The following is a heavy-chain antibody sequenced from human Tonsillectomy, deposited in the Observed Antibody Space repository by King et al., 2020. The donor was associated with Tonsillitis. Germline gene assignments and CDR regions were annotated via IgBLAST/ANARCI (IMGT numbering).Heavy chain of an antibody. CDR3: AKGVDIVATGQGWFYY. D-gene: IGHD5-12*01. V-gene: IGHV3-23*04. Sequence: VQLVESGGGLVQPGGSLRLSCAASGFTFSSYAMSWVRQAPGKGLEWVSGISGSGGSTYYADSVKGRFTISRDNSKNTLFLQMNSLRAEDTAVYYCAKGVDIVATGQGWFYYWGQGTLVTVSS. CDR2: ISGSGGST. J-gene: IGHJ4*02. CDR1: GFTFSSYA.